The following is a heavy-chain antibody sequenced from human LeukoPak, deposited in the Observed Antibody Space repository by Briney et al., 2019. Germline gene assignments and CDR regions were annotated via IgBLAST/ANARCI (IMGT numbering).Heavy chain of an antibody. Sequence: PGGSLRLSCAASGFTFSSYAMSWVRQARGKGLEWVSAISGSGGSTYYADSVKGRFTISRDNSKNTLYLQMNSLRAEDTAVYYCAKDHRLGSGFDYWGQGTLVTVSS. CDR1: GFTFSSYA. J-gene: IGHJ4*02. CDR2: ISGSGGST. D-gene: IGHD6-19*01. CDR3: AKDHRLGSGFDY. V-gene: IGHV3-23*01.